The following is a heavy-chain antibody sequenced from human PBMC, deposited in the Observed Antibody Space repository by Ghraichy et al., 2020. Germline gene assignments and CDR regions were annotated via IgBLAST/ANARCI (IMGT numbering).Heavy chain of an antibody. J-gene: IGHJ6*03. D-gene: IGHD4-17*01. CDR3: ARSPYGDYGYYYYMDV. V-gene: IGHV3-13*04. Sequence: GSLNISCAASGFTFSSYDMHWVRQATGKGLEWVSAIGTAGDTYYPGSVKGRFTISRENAKNSLYLQMNSLRAGDTAVYYCARSPYGDYGYYYYMDVWGKGTTVTVSS. CDR1: GFTFSSYD. CDR2: IGTAGDT.